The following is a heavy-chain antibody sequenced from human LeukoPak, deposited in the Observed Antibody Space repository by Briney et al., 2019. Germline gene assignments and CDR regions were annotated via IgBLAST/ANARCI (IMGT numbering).Heavy chain of an antibody. CDR2: INHSGST. CDR1: GGSFSGYY. CDR3: ARGARRSVTTVTTFAYFDY. J-gene: IGHJ4*02. Sequence: SETLSLTCAVYGGSFSGYYWSWIRQPPGKGLEWIGEINHSGSTNYNPSLKSRVTISVDTSKNQFSLKLSSATAADTAVYYCARGARRSVTTVTTFAYFDYWGQGTLVTVSS. D-gene: IGHD4-4*01. V-gene: IGHV4-34*01.